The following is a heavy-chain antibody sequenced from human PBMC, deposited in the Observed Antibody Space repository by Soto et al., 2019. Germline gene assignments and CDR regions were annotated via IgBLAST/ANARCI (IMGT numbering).Heavy chain of an antibody. Sequence: ASVKVSCKASGYTFTSYAMHWVRQAPGQRLEWMGWINAGNGNTKYSQKFQGRVTITRDTSASTAYMELRSLRSDDTAVYYCARIQQLVQSCYYYYMDVWGKGTTVTVSS. CDR1: GYTFTSYA. V-gene: IGHV1-3*01. CDR2: INAGNGNT. D-gene: IGHD6-6*01. J-gene: IGHJ6*03. CDR3: ARIQQLVQSCYYYYMDV.